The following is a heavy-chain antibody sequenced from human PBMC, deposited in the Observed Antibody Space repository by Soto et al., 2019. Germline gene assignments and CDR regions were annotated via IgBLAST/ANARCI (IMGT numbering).Heavy chain of an antibody. CDR3: ARWPQPRYTADPYAVDV. V-gene: IGHV1-69*11. CDR1: GGTFSSSG. CDR2: IVPSLDTT. D-gene: IGHD3-16*02. Sequence: QVHLVQSGTEVKKPGSSVKVSCKASGGTFSSSGFSWVRQAPGQGLEWMGMIVPSLDTTNYAQKFQARVTITADEVTSTAYMELRSLRSEETAVYDCARWPQPRYTADPYAVDVWGQGTRGIVSS. J-gene: IGHJ6*02.